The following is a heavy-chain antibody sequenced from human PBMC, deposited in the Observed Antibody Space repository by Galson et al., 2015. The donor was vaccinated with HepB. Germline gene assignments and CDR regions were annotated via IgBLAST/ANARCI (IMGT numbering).Heavy chain of an antibody. CDR1: GGFFSGYY. J-gene: IGHJ4*02. Sequence: ETLSLTCAVYGGFFSGYYWSWIRQPPGKGLEWIGEINHSGSTNYNPSLKSRVTISVDTSKNQFSLKLSSVTAADTAVYYCARDLSSSGTDYWGQGTLVTVSS. CDR2: INHSGST. CDR3: ARDLSSSGTDY. D-gene: IGHD6-6*01. V-gene: IGHV4-34*01.